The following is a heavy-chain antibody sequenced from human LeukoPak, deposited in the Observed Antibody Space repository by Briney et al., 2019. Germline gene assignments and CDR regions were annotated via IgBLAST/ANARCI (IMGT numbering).Heavy chain of an antibody. V-gene: IGHV5-51*01. CDR2: IYPGDSDT. D-gene: IGHD3-22*01. CDR1: GYSSTSYW. CDR3: ARAYYYDSSGYVLRY. Sequence: GESLKISCKGSGYSSTSYWVGWVRQMPGKGLEWMGIIYPGDSDTRYSPSFQGQVTISADKSISTAYLQWSSLKASDTAMYYCARAYYYDSSGYVLRYWGQGTLVTVSS. J-gene: IGHJ4*02.